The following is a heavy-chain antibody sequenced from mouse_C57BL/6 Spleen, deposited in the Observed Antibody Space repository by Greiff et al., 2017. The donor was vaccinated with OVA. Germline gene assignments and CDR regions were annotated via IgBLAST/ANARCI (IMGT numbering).Heavy chain of an antibody. V-gene: IGHV1-80*01. J-gene: IGHJ1*03. CDR3: ARSDGNYVYFDV. CDR2: IYPGDGDT. CDR1: GYAFSSYW. D-gene: IGHD2-1*01. Sequence: VQGVESGAELVKPGASVKISCKASGYAFSSYWMNWVKQRPGKGLEWIGQIYPGDGDTNYNGKFKGKATLTADKSSSTAYMQLSSLTSEDSAVYFCARSDGNYVYFDVWGTGTTVTVSS.